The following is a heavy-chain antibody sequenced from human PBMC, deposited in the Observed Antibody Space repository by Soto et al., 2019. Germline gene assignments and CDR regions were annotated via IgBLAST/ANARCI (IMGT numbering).Heavy chain of an antibody. CDR3: ARGIYDSRGYPY. J-gene: IGHJ4*02. V-gene: IGHV3-13*01. D-gene: IGHD3-22*01. CDR2: IGTAGDT. CDR1: GFTFSSYD. Sequence: EVQLVESGGGLVQPGGSLRLSCAASGFTFSSYDMHWVRQAPGKCLEWVSAIGTAGDTYYPGSVKGRFTISRENAKISLYLQMNSLRGEDTAVYYCARGIYDSRGYPYWGQGTLVTVSS.